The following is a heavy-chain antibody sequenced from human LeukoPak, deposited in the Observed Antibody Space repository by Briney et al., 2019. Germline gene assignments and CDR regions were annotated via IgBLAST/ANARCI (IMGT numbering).Heavy chain of an antibody. Sequence: ASVKVSCKASGGTFSSNAISWVRQAPGQGLEWMGGFIPIPGTAIYAQKFQGRVMITADESTTTAYMELSSLRSEDTAVYYCAREGMTGHNVDYWGQGTLVTVSS. V-gene: IGHV1-69*13. CDR1: GGTFSSNA. J-gene: IGHJ4*02. CDR3: AREGMTGHNVDY. D-gene: IGHD3-9*01. CDR2: FIPIPGTA.